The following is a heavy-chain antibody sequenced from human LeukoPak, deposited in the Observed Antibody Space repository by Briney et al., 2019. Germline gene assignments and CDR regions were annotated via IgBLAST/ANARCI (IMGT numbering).Heavy chain of an antibody. Sequence: ASVKVSCKASGYTFTSYGINWVRQAPGQGLEWVGWISPYNGNTNSAQKLQGRVTMTTDTSTTTAYMELRSLRSDDTAVYYCARTRRGLPSFNWFDPWGQGTLVTVSS. V-gene: IGHV1-18*01. J-gene: IGHJ5*02. CDR2: ISPYNGNT. D-gene: IGHD3-10*01. CDR1: GYTFTSYG. CDR3: ARTRRGLPSFNWFDP.